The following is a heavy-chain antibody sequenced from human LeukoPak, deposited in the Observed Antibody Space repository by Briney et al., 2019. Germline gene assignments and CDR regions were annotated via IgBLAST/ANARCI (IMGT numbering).Heavy chain of an antibody. CDR1: GYTFTSYD. V-gene: IGHV1-8*01. CDR2: MNPNSGNT. D-gene: IGHD3-10*01. CDR3: ARGGVLLWFGETYRPIDY. Sequence: ASVKVSCKASGYTFTSYDINWVRQATGQGLEWMGWMNPNSGNTGYAQKFQGRVTMTRNTSISTAYMELSSLRSEDTAVYYCARGGVLLWFGETYRPIDYWGQGTLVTVPS. J-gene: IGHJ4*02.